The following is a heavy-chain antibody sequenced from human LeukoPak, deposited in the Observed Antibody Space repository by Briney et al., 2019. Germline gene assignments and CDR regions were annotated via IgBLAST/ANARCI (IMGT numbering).Heavy chain of an antibody. V-gene: IGHV3-23*01. CDR3: AKSLAVSSSPQAFYM. J-gene: IGHJ3*02. D-gene: IGHD6-13*01. Sequence: GGSLRLSCAASGFTFSTYAMNWVRQAPGKGLEWVSAISGSGGSTYYADSVKGRFTISRDNSKNTLYLQMNSLRAADTAVYFCAKSLAVSSSPQAFYMWGQGTMVTVSS. CDR2: ISGSGGST. CDR1: GFTFSTYA.